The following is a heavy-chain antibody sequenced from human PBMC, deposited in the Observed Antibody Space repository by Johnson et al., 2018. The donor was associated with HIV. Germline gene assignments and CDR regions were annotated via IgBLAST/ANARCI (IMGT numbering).Heavy chain of an antibody. CDR1: GFSFSSYG. V-gene: IGHV3-33*01. CDR2: MWYDGSNK. CDR3: TSSPHAFDI. Sequence: QVQLVESGGGVVQPGRSLRLSCAASGFSFSSYGMHWVRQAPGKGLEWVAVMWYDGSNKYYADSVKGRFTISRDNSKNTLYLQMNSLRAEDTAVYYCTSSPHAFDIWGQGTMVTVSS. J-gene: IGHJ3*02.